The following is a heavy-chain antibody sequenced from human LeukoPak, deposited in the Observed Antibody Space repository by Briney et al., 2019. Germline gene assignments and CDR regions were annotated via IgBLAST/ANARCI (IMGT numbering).Heavy chain of an antibody. CDR1: GYTFTSYA. V-gene: IGHV1-3*01. J-gene: IGHJ4*02. CDR3: ARVIASYYYDSSGFDY. D-gene: IGHD3-22*01. Sequence: ASVKVSCKASGYTFTSYAMHWVRQAPGQRLEWMGWINASNGNTKYSQKFQGRVTITRDTSASTAYMELSSLRSEDTAVYYCARVIASYYYDSSGFDYWGQGTLVTVSS. CDR2: INASNGNT.